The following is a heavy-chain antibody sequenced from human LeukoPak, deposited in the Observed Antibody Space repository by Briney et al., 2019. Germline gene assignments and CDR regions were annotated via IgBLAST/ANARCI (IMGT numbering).Heavy chain of an antibody. CDR1: GGSISSYY. Sequence: WETLSLTCTVSGGSISSYYWSWIRQPPGKGLEWIGYIFYSGSGNYNPSLKSRVTISVDTSKNQFSLKLSSVTAADTAVYYCAREREYSSSIDPWGQGTLVTVSS. V-gene: IGHV4-59*01. J-gene: IGHJ5*02. CDR2: IFYSGSG. CDR3: AREREYSSSIDP. D-gene: IGHD6-13*01.